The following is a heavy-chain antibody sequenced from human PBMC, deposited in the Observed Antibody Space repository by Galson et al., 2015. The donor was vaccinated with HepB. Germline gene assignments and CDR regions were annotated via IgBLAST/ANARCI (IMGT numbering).Heavy chain of an antibody. D-gene: IGHD2-21*02. V-gene: IGHV4-59*01. CDR2: IYYSGST. CDR3: ARAQGGACGDCYPQWFDP. CDR1: GGSISSYY. J-gene: IGHJ5*02. Sequence: SETLSLTCTVSGGSISSYYWSWIRQPPGKGLEWIGYIYYSGSTNYNPSLKSRVTISVDTSKNQFSLKLSSVTAADTAVYYCARAQGGACGDCYPQWFDPWGQGTLVTVSS.